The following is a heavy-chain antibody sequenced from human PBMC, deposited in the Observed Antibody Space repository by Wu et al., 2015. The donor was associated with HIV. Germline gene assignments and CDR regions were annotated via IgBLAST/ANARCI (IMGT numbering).Heavy chain of an antibody. CDR2: IIPAFGTT. CDR1: GDTFNIFA. V-gene: IGHV1-69*12. J-gene: IGHJ4*02. D-gene: IGHD4-23*01. Sequence: QVQLVQSGAEVKKPGSSVKVSCKASGDTFNIFAINWVRQAPGQGLEWMGGIIPAFGTTDYAGKFQGRVTISADDSTSTAYMELKRLTPEDTAVYYCARPWQLRNGWPFFDYWGQGTLVTVSS. CDR3: ARPWQLRNGWPFFDY.